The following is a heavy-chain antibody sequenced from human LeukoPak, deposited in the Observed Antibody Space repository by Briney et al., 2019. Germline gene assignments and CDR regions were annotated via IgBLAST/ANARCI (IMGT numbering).Heavy chain of an antibody. CDR2: IKQDGSEK. Sequence: QPGGSLRPSCAASGFTFSIYRMRWGRQAPGEGLGWVANIKQDGSEKHYVDSVKGRFTISRDDAKKALDLQMNSLRAEDTAVYFCARYSEVYYYVDVWGAGTTVIVSS. CDR1: GFTFSIYR. V-gene: IGHV3-7*01. J-gene: IGHJ6*03. CDR3: ARYSEVYYYVDV. D-gene: IGHD2-21*01.